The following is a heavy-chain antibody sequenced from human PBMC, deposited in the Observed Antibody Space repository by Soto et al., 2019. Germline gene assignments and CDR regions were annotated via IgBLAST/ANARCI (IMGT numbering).Heavy chain of an antibody. J-gene: IGHJ5*02. CDR1: GGSMNNYY. Sequence: QVQLQESGPGLVKPSETLSLTCTVSGGSMNNYYWSWIRQSPGKGLEWIGYIYHSGSTNYNPSLKSRVAISIDTSKNQFSLRLSSVTAADTAIYYCAKGVSGSFLDWFDPWGQGILVTVSS. CDR2: IYHSGST. CDR3: AKGVSGSFLDWFDP. V-gene: IGHV4-59*01. D-gene: IGHD3-10*01.